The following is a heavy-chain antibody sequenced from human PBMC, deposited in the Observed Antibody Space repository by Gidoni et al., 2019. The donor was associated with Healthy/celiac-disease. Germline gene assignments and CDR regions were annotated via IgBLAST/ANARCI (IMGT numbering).Heavy chain of an antibody. CDR3: AKDMDIAAAGSHYYGMDV. D-gene: IGHD6-13*01. Sequence: QVQLVESGGGVVQPGRSLRLSCAASGFTFSSYGMHWVRQAPGKGLEWVAVISYDGSNKYYADSVKGRVTISRDNSKNTLYLQMNSLRAEDTAVYYCAKDMDIAAAGSHYYGMDVWGQGTTVTVSS. J-gene: IGHJ6*02. CDR1: GFTFSSYG. V-gene: IGHV3-30*18. CDR2: ISYDGSNK.